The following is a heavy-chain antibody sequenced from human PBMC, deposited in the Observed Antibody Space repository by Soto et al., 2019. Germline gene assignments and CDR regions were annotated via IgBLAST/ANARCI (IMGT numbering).Heavy chain of an antibody. CDR3: ARKGYIGNFGLDI. V-gene: IGHV1-18*01. CDR1: GYTFTNYD. J-gene: IGHJ6*02. CDR2: ISFSKGKT. Sequence: ASVKVSCKASGYTFTNYDVAWVRRAPGQGLQWMGWISFSKGKTYYGQSFQGRVTMATDTVATTGYMEVRSLRSDDTAVYYCARKGYIGNFGLDIWGQGTTVTVSS. D-gene: IGHD5-12*01.